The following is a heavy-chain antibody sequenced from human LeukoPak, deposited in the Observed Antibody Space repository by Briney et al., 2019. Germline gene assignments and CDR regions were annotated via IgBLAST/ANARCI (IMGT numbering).Heavy chain of an antibody. J-gene: IGHJ5*02. D-gene: IGHD2-15*01. CDR2: IYYSGST. Sequence: PETLSLTCTVSGVSVSRGRYYWSWLRQPPGKGLEWIGYIYYSGSTNYNPSLKSRVTISVDTSNNQFSLKLSSVTAAPTAVYYCARENRGYGSGGSCQRWFDPCGQGALVTVSS. CDR1: GVSVSRGRYY. CDR3: ARENRGYGSGGSCQRWFDP. V-gene: IGHV4-61*01.